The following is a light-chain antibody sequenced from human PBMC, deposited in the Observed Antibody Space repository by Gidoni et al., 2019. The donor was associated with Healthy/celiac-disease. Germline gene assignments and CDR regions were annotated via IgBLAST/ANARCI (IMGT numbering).Light chain of an antibody. CDR2: GAS. Sequence: EIVLTQSPGTLSLSPGERATLSCRASQSVSSSYLAWYQQKPGQAPRLLIYGASSRATGIPDRFSGSGSGTDFTLTISRLEPEDFAVYYCQQYGSSHTLFTFGPGIKVDIK. J-gene: IGKJ3*01. CDR1: QSVSSSY. CDR3: QQYGSSHTLFT. V-gene: IGKV3-20*01.